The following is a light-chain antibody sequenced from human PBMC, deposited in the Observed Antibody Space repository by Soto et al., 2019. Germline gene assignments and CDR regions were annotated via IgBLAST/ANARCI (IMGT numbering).Light chain of an antibody. CDR1: QSISSY. V-gene: IGKV1-39*01. CDR3: QQSYSSPHT. J-gene: IGKJ2*01. CDR2: AAS. Sequence: DIQMTQSPSSLSASVGDRVTITCRASQSISSYLNWYQQKPGKAPELLIYAASTLQSGVPSRFSGSGSGTDFTLTINSLQPEDIATYHCQQSYSSPHTFGQGTKLEIK.